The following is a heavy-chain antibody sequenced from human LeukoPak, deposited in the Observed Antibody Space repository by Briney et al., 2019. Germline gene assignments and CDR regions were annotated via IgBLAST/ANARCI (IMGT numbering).Heavy chain of an antibody. CDR3: ARDRTYNYDILTGSFPYDY. CDR2: ISAYNGNT. CDR1: GYTFTSYG. J-gene: IGHJ4*02. Sequence: GASVKVSCKASGYTFTSYGISWVRQAPGQGLEWMGWISAYNGNTNYAQKLQGRVTMTTDTSTSTAYMELRSLRSDDTAVYYCARDRTYNYDILTGSFPYDYWGQGTLVTVSS. D-gene: IGHD3-9*01. V-gene: IGHV1-18*01.